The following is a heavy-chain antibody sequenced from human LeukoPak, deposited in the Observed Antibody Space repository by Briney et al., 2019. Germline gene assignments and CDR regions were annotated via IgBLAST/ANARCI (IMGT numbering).Heavy chain of an antibody. CDR1: GFTFSACE. CDR2: ISRSGSTR. V-gene: IGHV3-48*03. Sequence: PGGSLRLSCAISGFTFSACELTWVRQAPGKGLEWVSYISRSGSTRYYADSVKGRFTISRGNAKNSLYLQMNSLRAEDTAVYYCARVATMVRVPLDALDIWGQGTIVSVSS. J-gene: IGHJ3*02. CDR3: ARVATMVRVPLDALDI. D-gene: IGHD3-10*01.